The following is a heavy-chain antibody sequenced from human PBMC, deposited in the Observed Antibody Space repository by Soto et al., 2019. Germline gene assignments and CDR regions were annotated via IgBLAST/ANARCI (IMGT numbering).Heavy chain of an antibody. J-gene: IGHJ5*02. CDR2: IIPILNRT. V-gene: IGHV1-69*08. Sequence: QVQLVQSGAEVKKPGSSVKVSCKASGGTFSTSTFSWVRQAPGQGLEWMGRIIPILNRTNYAQRVQGRVAITAHRSTSTTCVELSSLRSDDTAVYYCTTERGNGYSYYPLGQGTLVTVSS. CDR3: TTERGNGYSYYP. CDR1: GGTFSTST. D-gene: IGHD4-4*01.